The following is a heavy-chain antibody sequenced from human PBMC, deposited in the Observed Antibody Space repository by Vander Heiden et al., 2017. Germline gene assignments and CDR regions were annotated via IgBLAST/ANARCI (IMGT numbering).Heavy chain of an antibody. CDR2: IYHSGST. CDR3: ARDRWFGELLVNDY. J-gene: IGHJ4*02. CDR1: GYSISSGYY. V-gene: IGHV4-38-2*02. Sequence: QVQLQESGPGLVKPSETLSLTCAVAGYSISSGYYWGWTRQPPGKGLEWIGSIYHSGSTYYNPSLKSRVTISVDTSKNQFSLKLSSVTAADTAVYYCARDRWFGELLVNDYWGQGTLVTVSS. D-gene: IGHD3-10*01.